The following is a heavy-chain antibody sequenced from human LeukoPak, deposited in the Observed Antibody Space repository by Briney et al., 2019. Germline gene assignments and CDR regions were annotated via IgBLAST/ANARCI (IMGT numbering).Heavy chain of an antibody. CDR1: GFTFSTYW. CDR2: IRQDGSEK. Sequence: GGSLRLSCAASGFTFSTYWMSWVRQAPGKGLEWVANIRQDGSEKYYVDSVKGRFTISRDNSKNTLYLQMNSLRAEDTAVYYCLTTVETNIDAFDIWGQGTMVTVSS. CDR3: LTTVETNIDAFDI. J-gene: IGHJ3*02. V-gene: IGHV3-7*01. D-gene: IGHD4-11*01.